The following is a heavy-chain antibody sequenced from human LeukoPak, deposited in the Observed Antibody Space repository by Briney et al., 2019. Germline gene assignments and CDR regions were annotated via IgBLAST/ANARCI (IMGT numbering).Heavy chain of an antibody. CDR2: VYYSGTT. CDR3: ARAGGYSDYDFFYYYYYMDV. V-gene: IGHV4-39*07. CDR1: GDSISLSFYY. J-gene: IGHJ6*03. D-gene: IGHD5-12*01. Sequence: SETLSLTCSVSGDSISLSFYYWGWIRQPPGKALEWIGSVYYSGTTSYNPSLKSRVTISVDTSKNQFSLKLRSVTAADTAVYYCARAGGYSDYDFFYYYYYMDVWGQGTTVTVSS.